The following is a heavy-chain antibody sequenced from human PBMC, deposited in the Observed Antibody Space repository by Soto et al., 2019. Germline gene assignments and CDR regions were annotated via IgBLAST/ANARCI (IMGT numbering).Heavy chain of an antibody. Sequence: QVQLVESGGGVVQPGRSLRLSCAASGFTFSSYAMRWVRQAPGKGLEWVAVISYDGSNEYYADSVKGRFTVSRDNSKNTLYLQMDNLRAEDTAVYYCAKYSSSWYDNDAFDIWGQGTRVTVSS. CDR3: AKYSSSWYDNDAFDI. CDR2: ISYDGSNE. D-gene: IGHD6-13*01. V-gene: IGHV3-30-3*02. J-gene: IGHJ3*02. CDR1: GFTFSSYA.